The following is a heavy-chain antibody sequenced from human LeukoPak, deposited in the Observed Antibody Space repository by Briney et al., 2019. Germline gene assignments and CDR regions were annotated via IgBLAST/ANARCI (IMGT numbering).Heavy chain of an antibody. CDR3: AKDPLSYYDSSGYRYFDY. D-gene: IGHD3-22*01. CDR2: ISGSGGST. V-gene: IGHV3-23*01. CDR1: GFTFNNYA. Sequence: AGGSLRLSCAASGFTFNNYAMNWVRQAPGKGLEWVSGISGSGGSTYYADSVKGRFTISRDNSKNTLCLQMNRLRAEDTAVYFCAKDPLSYYDSSGYRYFDYWGQGTLVTVSS. J-gene: IGHJ4*02.